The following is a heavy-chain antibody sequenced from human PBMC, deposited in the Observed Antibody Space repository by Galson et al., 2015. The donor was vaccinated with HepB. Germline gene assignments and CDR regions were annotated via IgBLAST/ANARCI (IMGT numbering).Heavy chain of an antibody. D-gene: IGHD6-6*01. V-gene: IGHV5-51*01. CDR1: GYSFTSYW. CDR2: IYPGDSDT. Sequence: QSGAEVKKPGESLKISCKGSGYSFTSYWIGWVRQMPGKGLEWMGIIYPGDSDTRYSPSFQGQVTISADKSISTAYLQWSSLKASDTAMYYCARFRREGLYSSSADFNYYYYYMDVWGKGTTVTVSS. J-gene: IGHJ6*03. CDR3: ARFRREGLYSSSADFNYYYYYMDV.